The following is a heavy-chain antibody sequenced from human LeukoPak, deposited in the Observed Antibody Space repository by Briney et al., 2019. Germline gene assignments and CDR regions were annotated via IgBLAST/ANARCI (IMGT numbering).Heavy chain of an antibody. Sequence: RSGGSLTLSCGAAGFIFSGYDMCWFRQAPGKGLEYVSSLSEDERVAFFANSVKGRFTISRDDSKSTLYLQMGSLTTEDTAVYYCARLSGNPTRPTAPDYWGQGTLVTVSS. CDR3: ARLSGNPTRPTAPDY. V-gene: IGHV3-64*01. D-gene: IGHD1-1*01. J-gene: IGHJ4*02. CDR2: LSEDERVA. CDR1: GFIFSGYD.